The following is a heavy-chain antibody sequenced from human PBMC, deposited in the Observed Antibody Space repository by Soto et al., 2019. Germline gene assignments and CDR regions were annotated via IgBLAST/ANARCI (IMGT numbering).Heavy chain of an antibody. D-gene: IGHD6-19*01. Sequence: SETLSLTCTVSGGSISSYYWSWIRQPPGKGLEWIGYIYHSGSTNYNPSLKSRVTISVDTSKNQFSLKLSSVTAADTAVYYCAGDPPYSSGWYFRPTVDYWGQGTLVTVSS. CDR2: IYHSGST. CDR3: AGDPPYSSGWYFRPTVDY. J-gene: IGHJ4*02. CDR1: GGSISSYY. V-gene: IGHV4-59*12.